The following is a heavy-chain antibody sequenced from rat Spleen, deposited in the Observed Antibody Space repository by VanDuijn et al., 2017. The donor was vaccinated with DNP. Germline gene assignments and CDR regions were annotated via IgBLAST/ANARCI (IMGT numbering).Heavy chain of an antibody. CDR1: GFSLSSYG. V-gene: IGHV5S13*01. D-gene: IGHD1-5*01. Sequence: VQLKESGPGLVQPSQTLSLTCTVSGFSLSSYGVIWVRQPPGKGLEWVATFSTIGDDTFYRDSVKGRFTISRDNAKSTLYLQVNSLRSEDTATYYCARHGDRYNWDYFDYWGQGVMVTVSS. CDR3: ARHGDRYNWDYFDY. CDR2: FSTIGDDT. J-gene: IGHJ2*01.